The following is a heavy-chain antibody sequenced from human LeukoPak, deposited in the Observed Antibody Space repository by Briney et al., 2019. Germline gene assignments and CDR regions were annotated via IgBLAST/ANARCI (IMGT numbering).Heavy chain of an antibody. D-gene: IGHD5-12*01. CDR2: IKQDGSEK. Sequence: GRSLRLSCAASGFTFSSYGMHWVRQAPGKGLEWVANIKQDGSEKYYVDSVKGRFTISRDNAKNSLYLQMNSLRAEDTAVYYCARLNLMATGGFDYWGQGTLVTVSS. CDR1: GFTFSSYG. CDR3: ARLNLMATGGFDY. V-gene: IGHV3-7*01. J-gene: IGHJ4*02.